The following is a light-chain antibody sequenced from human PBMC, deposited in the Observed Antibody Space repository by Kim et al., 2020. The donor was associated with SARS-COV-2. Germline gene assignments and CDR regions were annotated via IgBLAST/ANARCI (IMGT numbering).Light chain of an antibody. V-gene: IGLV2-8*01. J-gene: IGLJ3*02. CDR2: EVT. CDR1: RSDVGGYNY. Sequence: GQSVTISCTGTRSDVGGYNYVSWYQLHPGKAPKLMIYEVTKRPSGVPDRFSGSKSGNTASLTVSGLQAEDEADYFCSSYAGSDNLVFGGGTKVTVL. CDR3: SSYAGSDNLV.